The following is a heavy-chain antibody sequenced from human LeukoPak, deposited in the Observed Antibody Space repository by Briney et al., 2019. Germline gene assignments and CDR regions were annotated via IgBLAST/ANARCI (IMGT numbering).Heavy chain of an antibody. Sequence: GGSLRLSCAASGFTFSSYAMSWVRQAPGKGLEWVSAISGSGGSTYYADSVKGRFTISRDNTKNTLYLQMNSLRAEDTAVYYCAKAGYYDSSGYFDYWGQGTLVTVSS. J-gene: IGHJ4*02. CDR2: ISGSGGST. D-gene: IGHD3-22*01. CDR1: GFTFSSYA. V-gene: IGHV3-23*01. CDR3: AKAGYYDSSGYFDY.